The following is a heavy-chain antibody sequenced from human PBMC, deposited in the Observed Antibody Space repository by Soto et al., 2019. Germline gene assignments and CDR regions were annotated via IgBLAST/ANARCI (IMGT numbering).Heavy chain of an antibody. CDR2: IYYRGST. CDR1: GGSISSGGYY. V-gene: IGHV4-31*03. J-gene: IGHJ4*02. CDR3: ARDRGTGTTYYFDY. D-gene: IGHD1-7*01. Sequence: QVQLQESGPGLVKPSQTLSLTCTVSGGSISSGGYYWSWIRQHPGKGLEWIGYIYYRGSTYYNPSLKSRVSISADTSKNQFSLKLSSVTAADTAVYYCARDRGTGTTYYFDYWGQGALVTVSS.